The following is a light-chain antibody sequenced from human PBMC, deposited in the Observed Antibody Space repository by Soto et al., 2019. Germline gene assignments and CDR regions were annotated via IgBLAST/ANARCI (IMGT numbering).Light chain of an antibody. CDR3: QQYNYWPRT. J-gene: IGKJ1*01. CDR2: SAS. CDR1: QSVSTN. Sequence: IVLTQSPATLSVSPGERVTLSCRASQSVSTNLAWFQQKPGQAPRLLIYSASIRATGVPDTFSGSGSRTEFTLTISGLQSEDFAVYYCQQYNYWPRTFGQGTKVDIK. V-gene: IGKV3-15*01.